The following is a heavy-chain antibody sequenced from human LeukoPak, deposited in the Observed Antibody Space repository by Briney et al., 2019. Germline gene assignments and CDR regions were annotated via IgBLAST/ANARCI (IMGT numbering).Heavy chain of an antibody. CDR3: TRTYSSGRNWFDS. J-gene: IGHJ5*01. CDR2: ISGSGSTI. V-gene: IGHV3-11*01. Sequence: GGSLRLSCAASGFTFSDYYMSWIRQAPGKGLEFVSYISGSGSTIYYADSVKGLFTISRDNAKNSLFLQMNSLRAEDTALYYCTRTYSSGRNWFDSWGQGTLVTVSS. D-gene: IGHD3-10*01. CDR1: GFTFSDYY.